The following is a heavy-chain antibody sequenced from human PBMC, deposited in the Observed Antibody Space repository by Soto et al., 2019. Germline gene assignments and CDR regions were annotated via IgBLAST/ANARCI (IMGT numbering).Heavy chain of an antibody. J-gene: IGHJ2*01. D-gene: IGHD6-13*01. V-gene: IGHV1-58*01. Sequence: SVKVSFKTSGFTFSSSAVQWVRQARGQRLEWIGWIVVGSGNTNYAQKFQERVTITRDMSTSTAYMELSSLRSEDTAVYYCAAASSSSWSYWYFDLWGRGTLVTVSS. CDR1: GFTFSSSA. CDR3: AAASSSSWSYWYFDL. CDR2: IVVGSGNT.